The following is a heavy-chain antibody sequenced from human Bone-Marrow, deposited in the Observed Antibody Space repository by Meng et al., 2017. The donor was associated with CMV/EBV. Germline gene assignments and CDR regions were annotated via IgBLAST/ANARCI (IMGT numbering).Heavy chain of an antibody. CDR1: GGSISSSSYY. V-gene: IGHV4-39*07. J-gene: IGHJ5*02. Sequence: SETLSLTCTVSGGSISSSSYYWGWIRQPPGKGLEWIGSIYYSGSTYYNPSLKSRVTISVDTSKNQFSLKLSSVTAADTAVYYCARARGAYYDFWRGYYTSNWNYGWFAPWGQGNRVNGAS. CDR2: IYYSGST. D-gene: IGHD3-3*01. CDR3: ARARGAYYDFWRGYYTSNWNYGWFAP.